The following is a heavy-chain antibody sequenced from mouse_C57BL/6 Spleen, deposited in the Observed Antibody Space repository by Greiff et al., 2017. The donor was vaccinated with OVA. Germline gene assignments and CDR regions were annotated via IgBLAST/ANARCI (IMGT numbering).Heavy chain of an antibody. V-gene: IGHV3-6*01. Sequence: ESGPGLVKPSQSLSLTCSVTGYSITSGYYWNWIRQFPGNKLEWMGYISYDGSNNYNPSLKNRISITRDTSKNQFFLKLNSVTTEDTATYYCARGDYGSSPYWYFDVWGTGTTVTVSS. J-gene: IGHJ1*03. CDR2: ISYDGSN. CDR1: GYSITSGYY. D-gene: IGHD1-1*01. CDR3: ARGDYGSSPYWYFDV.